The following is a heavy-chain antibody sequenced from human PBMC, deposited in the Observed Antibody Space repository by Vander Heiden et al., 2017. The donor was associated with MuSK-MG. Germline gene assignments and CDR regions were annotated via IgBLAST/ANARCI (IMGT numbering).Heavy chain of an antibody. CDR3: ASDVGP. Sequence: SGAEVKKPGSSVKVSCKASGGTFSSYAISWVRQATGQGLECMGGIIPIGGTSNYAQKFQGRVTFTAVESTRAAYTAMCSLRSEDTAGDDCASDVGPWGQGTMVTVSS. D-gene: IGHD1-26*01. CDR1: GGTFSSYA. CDR2: IIPIGGTS. V-gene: IGHV1-69*01. J-gene: IGHJ5*02.